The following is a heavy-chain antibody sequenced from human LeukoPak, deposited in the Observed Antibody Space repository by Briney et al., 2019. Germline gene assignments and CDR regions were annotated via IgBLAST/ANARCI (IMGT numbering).Heavy chain of an antibody. CDR3: VRAAAVFDY. V-gene: IGHV4-59*12. J-gene: IGHJ4*02. CDR1: GGSISSYY. CDR2: IYYSGST. Sequence: SETLSLTCTVSGGSISSYYWSWIRQPPEKGLEWIGYIYYSGSTNYNPSLKSRVTISVDTSKNQFSLKLNSVTPDDTAVYYCVRAAAVFDYWGQGTLVTVSS. D-gene: IGHD6-13*01.